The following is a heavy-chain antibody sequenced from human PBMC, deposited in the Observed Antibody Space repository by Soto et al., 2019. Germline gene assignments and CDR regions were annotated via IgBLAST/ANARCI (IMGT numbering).Heavy chain of an antibody. CDR1: GFTFSGSA. CDR2: IRSKANSYAT. V-gene: IGHV3-73*02. J-gene: IGHJ6*02. CDR3: TRLRGPGMDV. D-gene: IGHD2-2*01. Sequence: EVQLVESGGGLVQPGGSLKLSCAASGFTFSGSAMHWVRQASGKGLEWVGRIRSKANSYATAYAASVKGRFTISRDDSKNTAYLQMNSLKTEDTDVYYCTRLRGPGMDVWGQGTTVTVSS.